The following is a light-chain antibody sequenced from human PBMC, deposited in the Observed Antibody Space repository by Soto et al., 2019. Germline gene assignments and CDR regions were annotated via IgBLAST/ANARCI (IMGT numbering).Light chain of an antibody. Sequence: QSALTQPASVSGSPGQSITISCTGTSTDIGGYNHVSWYQQHPGKAPKVVIYDVSNRPSGISNRFSGSKSGNTASLTISGLEAEDAADYYCCSFTVSSTYVFGTGTKLTVL. J-gene: IGLJ1*01. CDR3: CSFTVSSTYV. CDR2: DVS. V-gene: IGLV2-14*03. CDR1: STDIGGYNH.